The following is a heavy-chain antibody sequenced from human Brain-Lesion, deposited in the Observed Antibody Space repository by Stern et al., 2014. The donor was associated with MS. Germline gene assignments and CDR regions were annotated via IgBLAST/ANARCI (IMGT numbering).Heavy chain of an antibody. J-gene: IGHJ5*02. CDR3: AGEEDIRYCSGGSCTGNWFDP. Sequence: QVQLQESGPGLVKPSETLSLTCTVAGGSVSSTSYAWAWIRQPPGKGLEWIGTLYYSGNTYYSPSLKSRLTISLDTSQNQFSLQRRFVTAADTAVYYCAGEEDIRYCSGGSCTGNWFDPWGQGTLVTVSS. CDR1: GGSVSSTSYA. D-gene: IGHD2-15*01. V-gene: IGHV4-39*01. CDR2: LYYSGNT.